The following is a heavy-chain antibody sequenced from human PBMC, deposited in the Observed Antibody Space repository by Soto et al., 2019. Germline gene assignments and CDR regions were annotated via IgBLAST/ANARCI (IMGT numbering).Heavy chain of an antibody. CDR2: ISGSGGST. V-gene: IGHV3-23*01. D-gene: IGHD3-10*01. CDR1: GFTFSSYA. J-gene: IGHJ5*02. CDR3: AKDLRGWFGITLNNWFDP. Sequence: GGSLRLSCAASGFTFSSYAMSWVRQAPGKGLEWVSAISGSGGSTYYADSVKGRFTISRDNSKNTLYLQMNSLRAEDTAVYYCAKDLRGWFGITLNNWFDPWGQGTLVTVSS.